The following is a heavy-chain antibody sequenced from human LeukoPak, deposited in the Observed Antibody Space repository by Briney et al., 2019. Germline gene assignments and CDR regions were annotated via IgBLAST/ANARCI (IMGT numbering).Heavy chain of an antibody. CDR1: GYTFTGYY. Sequence: GASVKVSCKASGYTFTGYYMRWVRQAPGQGLEWVGWINPNSGGTNYAQKFQGRVTMTRDTSISTAYMELSRLRSDDTAVYYCARGAPTYYYDSSPPYYFDYWGQGTLVTVSS. V-gene: IGHV1-2*02. J-gene: IGHJ4*02. CDR2: INPNSGGT. CDR3: ARGAPTYYYDSSPPYYFDY. D-gene: IGHD3-22*01.